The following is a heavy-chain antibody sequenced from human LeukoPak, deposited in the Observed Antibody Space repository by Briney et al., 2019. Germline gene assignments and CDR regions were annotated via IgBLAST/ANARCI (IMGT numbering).Heavy chain of an antibody. CDR3: ARAGRSSWDTWFDP. CDR1: GGSISSYY. J-gene: IGHJ5*02. D-gene: IGHD6-13*01. Sequence: AENLSLTCTVSGGSISSYYWSWIRQPPGKGLEWRGYIYYSGSTNYNPSLKSRVTISVDTSKNQFSLKLSSVTAADTAVYYCARAGRSSWDTWFDPWGQGTLVTVSS. CDR2: IYYSGST. V-gene: IGHV4-59*01.